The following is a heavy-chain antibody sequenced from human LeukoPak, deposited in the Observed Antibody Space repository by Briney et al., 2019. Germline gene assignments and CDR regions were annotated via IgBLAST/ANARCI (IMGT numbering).Heavy chain of an antibody. V-gene: IGHV3-23*01. CDR2: ISGTGGST. CDR1: GFTFSNCG. J-gene: IGHJ4*02. CDR3: ARVWKGNYYDY. D-gene: IGHD1-1*01. Sequence: GGSLRLSCAASGFTFSNCGMSWVRQAPGKGLEWISGISGTGGSTYYADSVKGRFTISRDNSKNTLYLQMNSLRAEDTAIYYCARVWKGNYYDYWGQGTLVTVSS.